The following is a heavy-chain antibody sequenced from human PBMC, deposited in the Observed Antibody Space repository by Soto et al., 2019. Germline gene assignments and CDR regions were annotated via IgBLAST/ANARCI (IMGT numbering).Heavy chain of an antibody. V-gene: IGHV1-46*01. CDR2: IYPRGGTT. CDR3: ARVGYSSTGTTFHYHGLDV. J-gene: IGHJ6*02. D-gene: IGHD3-22*01. Sequence: ASAKVACKSSGYNFTSHYMHWVRQAPGQGLESMGIIYPRGGTTSYAQKFQGRVTMTRDTSTHTFYMELSSLRSEDTAMYYCARVGYSSTGTTFHYHGLDVWGQGTTVTVSS. CDR1: GYNFTSHY.